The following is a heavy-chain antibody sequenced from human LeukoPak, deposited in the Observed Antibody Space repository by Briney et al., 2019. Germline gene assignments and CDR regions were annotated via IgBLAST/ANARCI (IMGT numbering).Heavy chain of an antibody. CDR3: VVQGGPFDY. V-gene: IGHV3-23*01. Sequence: PGGSLSLSCAASGFTFSNYAINWVRGAPGKGVESVSAISGSGGSTYYADSVKGRFTIARYNTKNTLYLQMNSLRAEDTAVYYCVVQGGPFDYWGQGTLVTVSS. CDR2: ISGSGGST. D-gene: IGHD3-10*01. J-gene: IGHJ4*02. CDR1: GFTFSNYA.